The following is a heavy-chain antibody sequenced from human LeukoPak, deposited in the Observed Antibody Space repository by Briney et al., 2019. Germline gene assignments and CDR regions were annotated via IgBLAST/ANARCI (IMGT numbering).Heavy chain of an antibody. CDR1: GYTFTSYY. J-gene: IGHJ6*03. D-gene: IGHD6-19*01. Sequence: ASVKVSCKASGYTFTSYYMHWVRQAPGQGLEWMGWISAYNGNTNYAQKLQGRVTMTTDTSTSTAYMELRSLRSDDTAVYYCALSSGRTYYYYYYYMDVWGKETTVTVSS. CDR2: ISAYNGNT. CDR3: ALSSGRTYYYYYYYMDV. V-gene: IGHV1-18*04.